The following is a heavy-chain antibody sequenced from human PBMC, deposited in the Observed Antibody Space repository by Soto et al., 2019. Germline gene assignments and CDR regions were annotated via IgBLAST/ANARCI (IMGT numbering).Heavy chain of an antibody. D-gene: IGHD3-3*01. V-gene: IGHV4-34*01. Sequence: SETLSLTCAVYGWSVSGYYWSWVGQPPGKGLEWFGEINHSGSTNYNPSLKSRVTISVDTSKNQFSLKLSSVTAADTAVYYCARGRGSTIFVVENYYYYGMNAWGQGTTVTVSS. CDR1: GWSVSGYY. CDR3: ARGRGSTIFVVENYYYYGMNA. CDR2: INHSGST. J-gene: IGHJ6*02.